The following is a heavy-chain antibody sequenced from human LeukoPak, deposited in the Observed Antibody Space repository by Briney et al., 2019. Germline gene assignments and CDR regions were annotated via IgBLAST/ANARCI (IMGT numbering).Heavy chain of an antibody. V-gene: IGHV3-11*05. CDR1: GFTFSDYY. D-gene: IGHD2-2*01. CDR2: ISGSGSNT. J-gene: IGHJ5*02. CDR3: VRDSAHTVVVPAVIAPGLDNWFDP. Sequence: GGSLRLSCAASGFTFSDYYMSWIRHAPGKGVEWVSFISGSGSNTKYGDSVKGGFTISRDNAKNSLFLQMNSLRVEDTAVYYCVRDSAHTVVVPAVIAPGLDNWFDPWGQGTLVTVSS.